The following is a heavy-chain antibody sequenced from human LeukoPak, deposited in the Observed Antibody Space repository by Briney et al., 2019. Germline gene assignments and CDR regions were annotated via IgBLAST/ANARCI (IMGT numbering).Heavy chain of an antibody. CDR1: EFTFSISA. V-gene: IGHV3-23*01. D-gene: IGHD2-8*01. J-gene: IGHJ4*02. CDR2: LPAFGATT. CDR3: AKSGAPKWAY. Sequence: GGSLRLSCAASEFTFSISAMNWVRQAPGKGLEWVSGLPAFGATTYYADSVKGRFTISRDNSKNTLYLQMNSLRAEDTAVYYCAKSGAPKWAYWGQGTLVTVSS.